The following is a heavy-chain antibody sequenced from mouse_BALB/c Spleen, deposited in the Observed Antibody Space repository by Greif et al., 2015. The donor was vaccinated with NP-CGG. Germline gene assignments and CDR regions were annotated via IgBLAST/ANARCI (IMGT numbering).Heavy chain of an antibody. J-gene: IGHJ3*01. CDR3: ASSRVPFAY. CDR2: INPSTGYT. CDR1: GYTFTSYW. D-gene: IGHD2-14*01. V-gene: IGHV1-7*01. Sequence: VHLVESGAELAKPGASVKMSCKASGYTFTSYWMHWVKQRPGQGLEWIGYINPSTGYTEYNQKFKDKATLTADKSSSTAYMQLSSLTSEDSAVYYCASSRVPFAYWGQGTLVTVSA.